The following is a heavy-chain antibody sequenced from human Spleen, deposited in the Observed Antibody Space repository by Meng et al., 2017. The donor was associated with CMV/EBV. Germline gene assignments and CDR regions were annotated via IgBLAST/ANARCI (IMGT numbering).Heavy chain of an antibody. J-gene: IGHJ4*02. CDR2: INHSGST. V-gene: IGHV4-34*01. D-gene: IGHD1-1*01. Sequence: SLTCAVYGGSCSGYYWSWIRQPPGKGLEWIGEINHSGSTNYNPSLKSRVTISVDTSKNQFSLKLSSVTAADTAVYYCARPERGGYVNYWGQGTLVTVSS. CDR1: GGSCSGYY. CDR3: ARPERGGYVNY.